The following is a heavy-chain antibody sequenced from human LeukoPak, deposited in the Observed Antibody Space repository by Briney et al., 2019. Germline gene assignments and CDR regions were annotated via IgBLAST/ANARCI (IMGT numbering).Heavy chain of an antibody. J-gene: IGHJ3*02. CDR1: GFPFSNYA. CDR2: LSGSGIST. V-gene: IGHV3-23*01. CDR3: AKDRAPAAGDDAFDI. Sequence: GGSLRLSCAASGFPFSNYALTWVRQGPGKGLEWVSGLSGSGISTYYADSVKGRFTISRDNSKNTLYLQMNSLRAEDTAVYYCAKDRAPAAGDDAFDIWGQGTMVTVSS. D-gene: IGHD2-2*01.